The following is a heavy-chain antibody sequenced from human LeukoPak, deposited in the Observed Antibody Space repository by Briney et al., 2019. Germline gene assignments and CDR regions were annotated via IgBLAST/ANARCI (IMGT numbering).Heavy chain of an antibody. Sequence: ASVKVSCKASGYTFTGYYMHWVRQAPGQGLEWMGWINPDNGGTNYAQKFQGRVIMTRDMSITTVYMELSGLRSDDTAIYYCARGDYYGSPKTVAAWGQGTLVTVSS. CDR2: INPDNGGT. J-gene: IGHJ5*02. CDR3: ARGDYYGSPKTVAA. D-gene: IGHD3-10*01. V-gene: IGHV1-2*02. CDR1: GYTFTGYY.